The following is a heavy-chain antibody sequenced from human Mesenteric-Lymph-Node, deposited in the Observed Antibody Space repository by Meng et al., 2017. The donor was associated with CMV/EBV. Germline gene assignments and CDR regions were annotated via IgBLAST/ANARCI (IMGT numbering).Heavy chain of an antibody. CDR2: ISTGSGTM. Sequence: GESLKISCVASGFTFTSYDMNWVRQAPGKGLEWVSYISTGSGTMYYADAVKGRFTISRDNAKNSLYLQMNSLRVEDTALYYCTRDREIRGVTYNYYGLDVWGQGTTVTVS. D-gene: IGHD3-10*01. J-gene: IGHJ6*02. V-gene: IGHV3-48*04. CDR1: GFTFTSYD. CDR3: TRDREIRGVTYNYYGLDV.